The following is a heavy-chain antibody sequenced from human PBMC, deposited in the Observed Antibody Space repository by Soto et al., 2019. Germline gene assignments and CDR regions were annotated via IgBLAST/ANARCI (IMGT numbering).Heavy chain of an antibody. CDR2: INHSGST. CDR3: ARGPYYYDSSGYYLYYYYGMDV. J-gene: IGHJ6*02. D-gene: IGHD3-22*01. V-gene: IGHV4-34*01. CDR1: GGSFSGYY. Sequence: QVQLQQWGAGLLKPSETLSLTCAVYGGSFSGYYWSWIRQPPGKGLEWLGEINHSGSTNYNPSLKSRVTISVDTSKNQFSLKLSSVTAADTAVYYCARGPYYYDSSGYYLYYYYGMDVWGQGTTVTVSS.